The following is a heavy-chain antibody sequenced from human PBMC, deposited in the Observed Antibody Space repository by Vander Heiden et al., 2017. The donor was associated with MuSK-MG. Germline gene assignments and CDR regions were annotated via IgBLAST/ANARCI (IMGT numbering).Heavy chain of an antibody. CDR1: GYTFTSYG. CDR2: ISAYNGNT. V-gene: IGHV1-18*01. CDR3: ARTPLIAAADGVYYFDY. Sequence: QVQLVQSGAEVQKPGASVKVPCKASGYTFTSYGISWVRQAPGQGLEWMGWISAYNGNTNYEQKLHGRVTMTTDTSTSTAYREVRSLRSEQTAVYYCARTPLIAAADGVYYFDYRGHGPMVKVSS. D-gene: IGHD6-13*01. J-gene: IGHJ4*01.